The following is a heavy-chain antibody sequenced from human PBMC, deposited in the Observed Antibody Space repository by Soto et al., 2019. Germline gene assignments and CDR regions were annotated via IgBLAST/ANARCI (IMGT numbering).Heavy chain of an antibody. CDR1: GDSISGGASF. Sequence: TLALTSTVSGDSISGGASFWSWIRQPPGKGLEWIANVYYSGSSYYNPSLKSRLTISVDTTKNQFSLQLKSMTAADTAVYYCAKLSCNSSNCYFPGWFDPWGQGTLVTVSS. D-gene: IGHD2-2*01. V-gene: IGHV4-31*03. CDR2: VYYSGSS. J-gene: IGHJ5*02. CDR3: AKLSCNSSNCYFPGWFDP.